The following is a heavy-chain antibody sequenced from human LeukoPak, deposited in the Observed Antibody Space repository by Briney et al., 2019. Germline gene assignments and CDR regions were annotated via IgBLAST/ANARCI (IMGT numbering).Heavy chain of an antibody. D-gene: IGHD6-13*01. Sequence: GGSLRLSCAASGFTVSNNYMTWVRQAPGKGLEWVSIIYNIGTTYNADSVKGRFTISRDNSKNTLYLQMNSLRAEDTAVYYCAKDTTPSARGGYSSSCIDYWGQGTLVTVSS. J-gene: IGHJ4*02. CDR3: AKDTTPSARGGYSSSCIDY. V-gene: IGHV3-53*01. CDR2: IYNIGTT. CDR1: GFTVSNNY.